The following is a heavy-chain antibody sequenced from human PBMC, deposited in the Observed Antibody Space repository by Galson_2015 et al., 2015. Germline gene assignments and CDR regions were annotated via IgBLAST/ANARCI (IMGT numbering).Heavy chain of an antibody. CDR1: GFTFSSYS. J-gene: IGHJ3*02. CDR2: ISSSSSYI. CDR3: ARDWTTGTYGRAFDI. Sequence: SLRLSCAASGFTFSSYSMNWVRQAPGKGLEWVSSISSSSSYIYYADSVKGRFTISRDNAKNSLYLQMNSLRAEDTAVYYCARDWTTGTYGRAFDIWGQGTMVTVSS. V-gene: IGHV3-21*01. D-gene: IGHD1-1*01.